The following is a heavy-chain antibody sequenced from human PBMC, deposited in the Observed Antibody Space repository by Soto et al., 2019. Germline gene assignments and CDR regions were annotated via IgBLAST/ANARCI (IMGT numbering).Heavy chain of an antibody. J-gene: IGHJ2*01. CDR2: ISAGGGST. CDR3: AKSFAIYWYSDL. CDR1: GFTFSNYA. D-gene: IGHD3-3*01. V-gene: IGHV3-23*01. Sequence: EVQLLESGGGLVQPGGSLRLSCAASGFTFSNYAMTWVRQAPGKGLEWVSTISAGGGSTYYADSVKGRFTISRDNSKNTLYLQMNILRAEDTAVYYCAKSFAIYWYSDLWGRGTLVTVSS.